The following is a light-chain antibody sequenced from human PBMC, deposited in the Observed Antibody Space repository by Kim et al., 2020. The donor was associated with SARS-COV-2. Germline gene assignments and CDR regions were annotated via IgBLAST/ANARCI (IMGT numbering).Light chain of an antibody. CDR1: SLRNYY. CDR3: SSRDSSGDHVV. V-gene: IGLV3-19*01. CDR2: GKY. J-gene: IGLJ3*02. Sequence: ALGQTVRLTCQGDSLRNYYATGYQQRPGQAPTLVLYGKYDRPSGIPDRFSGSASGNTASLTITGAQAEDEADYYCSSRDSSGDHVVFGGGTKLTVL.